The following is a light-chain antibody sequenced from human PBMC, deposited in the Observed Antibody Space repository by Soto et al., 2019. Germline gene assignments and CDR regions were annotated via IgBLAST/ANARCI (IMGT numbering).Light chain of an antibody. CDR1: QSISSW. V-gene: IGKV1-5*03. J-gene: IGKJ4*01. CDR2: KAS. CDR3: QQYNSYLT. Sequence: DIQMTQSPSTLSASVGDRVTITCRASQSISSWLAWYQQKPGKAPKLLLYKASSLESGVPSRFSGSGSGTEFTLTISSLPPDDFATYYCQQYNSYLTFGGGTKLEIK.